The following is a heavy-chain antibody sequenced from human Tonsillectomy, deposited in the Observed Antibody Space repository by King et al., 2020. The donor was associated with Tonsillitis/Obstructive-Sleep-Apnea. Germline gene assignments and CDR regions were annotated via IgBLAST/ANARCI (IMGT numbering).Heavy chain of an antibody. V-gene: IGHV3-30*18. CDR1: GFTFSSSG. J-gene: IGHJ4*02. Sequence: VQLVESGGGVVQPGRSLRLSCTASGFTFSSSGMHWVRQAPGKGLEWVAAISYDGSYKYYGDSVKGRFTISRDNSKNTVYLQMNSLRGEDTALYYCAKDLVGAESFDNWGQGTLVTVSS. CDR2: ISYDGSYK. D-gene: IGHD1-26*01. CDR3: AKDLVGAESFDN.